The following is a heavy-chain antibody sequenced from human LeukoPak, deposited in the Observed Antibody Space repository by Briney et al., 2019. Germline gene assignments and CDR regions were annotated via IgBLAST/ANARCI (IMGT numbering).Heavy chain of an antibody. CDR3: ARGSNDYVWGSYRLYNWFDP. Sequence: SETLSLTCTVSGGSIDTYYWNWIRQPPGKGLEWIGYVFHTGSTNYNPSLKSRVTISVDTSKNQFSLKLSSVTAADTAVYYCARGSNDYVWGSYRLYNWFDPWGQGTLVTISS. V-gene: IGHV4-59*01. J-gene: IGHJ5*02. D-gene: IGHD3-16*02. CDR2: VFHTGST. CDR1: GGSIDTYY.